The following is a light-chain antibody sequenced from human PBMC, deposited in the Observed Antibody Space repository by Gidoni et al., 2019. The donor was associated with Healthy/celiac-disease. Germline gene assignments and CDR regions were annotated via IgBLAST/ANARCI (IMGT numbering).Light chain of an antibody. Sequence: NFMLTQPHSVSESPGKTVTISCTGSSGSIASNYVQWYQQRPGSAPTTVIYEDTQRPSWVPDRFSGSIDSSSNSASLTISGLKTEDEADYYCQSYDSSNQGVFGGGTKLTVL. CDR3: QSYDSSNQGV. CDR2: EDT. V-gene: IGLV6-57*02. J-gene: IGLJ3*02. CDR1: SGSIASNY.